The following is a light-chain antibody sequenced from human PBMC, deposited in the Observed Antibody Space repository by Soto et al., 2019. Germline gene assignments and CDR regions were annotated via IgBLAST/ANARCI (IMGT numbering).Light chain of an antibody. J-gene: IGLJ3*02. Sequence: QSALTQPASVSGSPGQSITISCTGTSDNYVSWYQQHPGKVPKLMIYGVTNRPSGVSDRFSGSKSGNTASLTISGLQTEDEADYYCSSYAGGFTWVFGGGTKLTVL. V-gene: IGLV2-14*01. CDR2: GVT. CDR1: SDNY. CDR3: SSYAGGFTWV.